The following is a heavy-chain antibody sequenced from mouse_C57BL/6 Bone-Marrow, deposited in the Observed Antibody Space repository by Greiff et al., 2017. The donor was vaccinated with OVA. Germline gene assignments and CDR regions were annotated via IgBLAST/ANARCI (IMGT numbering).Heavy chain of an antibody. V-gene: IGHV1-50*01. Sequence: QVQLQQPGAELVKPGASVKLSCKASGYTFTSYWMQWVKQRPGQGLEWIGEIDPSDSYTNYHQKFKGKATLTVDTSSRTAYMQLSSQTSEDSAVYYCARTLYYFDYWGQGTTLTVSS. CDR2: IDPSDSYT. CDR3: ARTLYYFDY. J-gene: IGHJ2*01. CDR1: GYTFTSYW.